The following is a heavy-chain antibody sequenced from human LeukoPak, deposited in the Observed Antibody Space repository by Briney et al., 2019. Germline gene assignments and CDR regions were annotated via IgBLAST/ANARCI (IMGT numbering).Heavy chain of an antibody. J-gene: IGHJ4*02. CDR1: GGTFSSYA. D-gene: IGHD3-22*01. V-gene: IGHV1-69*04. Sequence: GASVTVSCKASGGTFSSYAISWVRPAPGQGLEWMGRIIPILGIANYAQKFQGRVTITADKSTSTAYMELSSLRSEDTAVYYCARALDYYDSSGYYPYWGQGTLVTVSS. CDR3: ARALDYYDSSGYYPY. CDR2: IIPILGIA.